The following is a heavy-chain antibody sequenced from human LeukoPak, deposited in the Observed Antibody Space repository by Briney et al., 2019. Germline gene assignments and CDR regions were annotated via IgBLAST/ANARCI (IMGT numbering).Heavy chain of an antibody. CDR1: GFTVSSNY. J-gene: IGHJ4*02. CDR3: ARVGIAAAGTVDY. CDR2: IYSGGST. V-gene: IGHV3-66*01. D-gene: IGHD6-13*01. Sequence: GGSLRLSCAASGFTVSSNYMSWVRQAPGKGLEWVSVIYSGGSTYYADSVKGRFTISRDNSKNTLYLQMNSLRAEDTAVYYCARVGIAAAGTVDYWGQGTLVTVSS.